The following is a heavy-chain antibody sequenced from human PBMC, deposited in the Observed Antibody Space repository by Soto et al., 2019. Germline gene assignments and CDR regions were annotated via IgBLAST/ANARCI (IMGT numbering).Heavy chain of an antibody. J-gene: IGHJ4*02. D-gene: IGHD3-9*01. Sequence: GGSLRLSCAASGFTFRNYAIHWVRQAPGKGLEWVAVISRDGSHKYYLDSVKGRFTISRDNSKDTVNLLMNSLRYDDSAMYYCARSRNSSVDYSFDFWGQGTLVTVSS. CDR2: ISRDGSHK. CDR1: GFTFRNYA. CDR3: ARSRNSSVDYSFDF. V-gene: IGHV3-30*04.